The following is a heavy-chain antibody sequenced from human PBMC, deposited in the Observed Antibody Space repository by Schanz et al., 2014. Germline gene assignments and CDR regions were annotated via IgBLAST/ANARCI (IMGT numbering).Heavy chain of an antibody. Sequence: QVHLVQSESELKNPGASVKVSCKTSGYSFSTYAMNWVRQAPGQGLEWMGWINPNSGDRNYAQKFQGRVTMTRDTSISTAYMELSRLRSDDTAVYYCAREGTVIRGLSGWFDPWGQGTLVTVSS. V-gene: IGHV1-2*02. J-gene: IGHJ5*02. D-gene: IGHD3-10*01. CDR2: INPNSGDR. CDR1: GYSFSTYA. CDR3: AREGTVIRGLSGWFDP.